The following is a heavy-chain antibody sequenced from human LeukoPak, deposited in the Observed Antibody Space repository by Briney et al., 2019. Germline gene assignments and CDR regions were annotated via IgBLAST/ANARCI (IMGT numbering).Heavy chain of an antibody. V-gene: IGHV1-18*01. Sequence: GASVRVSCKASGYTFTSYAISWVRQAPGQGLEWMGWISAYNGNTNYAQKVQGRVTMTTDTSTSTAYMELRSLTSDDTAVYYCARDCSGGNCYSHYWGQGTLVTVSS. CDR1: GYTFTSYA. CDR2: ISAYNGNT. D-gene: IGHD2-15*01. J-gene: IGHJ4*02. CDR3: ARDCSGGNCYSHY.